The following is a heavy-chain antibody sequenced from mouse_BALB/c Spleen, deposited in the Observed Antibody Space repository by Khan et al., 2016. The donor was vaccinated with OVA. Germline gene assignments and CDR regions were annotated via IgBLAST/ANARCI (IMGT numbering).Heavy chain of an antibody. J-gene: IGHJ4*01. Sequence: MQLEESGPSLVKPSQTLSLSCSVTGDSITSGFWNWIRKFPGNKFEYLGYITYSGNIYYNPSLKSRISITRDTSKSQYYLQLNSVTTEDTATYYCARSYGSWAMDYWGQGTSGTVSS. D-gene: IGHD1-1*01. CDR3: ARSYGSWAMDY. CDR1: GDSITSGF. CDR2: ITYSGNI. V-gene: IGHV3-8*02.